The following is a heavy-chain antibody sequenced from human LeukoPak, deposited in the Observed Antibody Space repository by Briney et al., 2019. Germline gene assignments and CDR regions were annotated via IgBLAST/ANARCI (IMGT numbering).Heavy chain of an antibody. D-gene: IGHD1-7*01. J-gene: IGHJ6*02. Sequence: PSETLSLTCTVSGGSISSYYWSWIRQPPGKGLEWIGYIYYSGYTNYNPSLKSRVTISVDTSKNQFSLKLSSVTAADTAVYYCARARDLRWNYSSAYYGMDVWGQGTTVTVSS. CDR1: GGSISSYY. V-gene: IGHV4-59*01. CDR2: IYYSGYT. CDR3: ARARDLRWNYSSAYYGMDV.